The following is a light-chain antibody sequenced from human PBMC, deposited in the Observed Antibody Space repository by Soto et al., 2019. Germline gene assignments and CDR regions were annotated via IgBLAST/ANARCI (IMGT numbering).Light chain of an antibody. CDR1: QTVSSK. CDR2: DTS. V-gene: IGKV3-15*01. Sequence: EIVFPDYPATLYSSPGCRATLYCRASQTVSSKLAWYQHKPGQAPRLLIYDTSNRATGVPARFSGSGSGTEFTLTISSLQSEDFAVYHCHQYNSWPRTFGQGTKVDIK. J-gene: IGKJ1*01. CDR3: HQYNSWPRT.